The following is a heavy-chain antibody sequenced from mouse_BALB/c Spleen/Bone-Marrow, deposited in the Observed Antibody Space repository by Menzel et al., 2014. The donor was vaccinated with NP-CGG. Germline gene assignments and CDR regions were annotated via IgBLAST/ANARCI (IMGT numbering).Heavy chain of an antibody. V-gene: IGHV1-80*01. CDR2: IYPGDGET. Sequence: QVQLQQSGAELVRPGSSVKISCKASGYPFSSYWMSWVKQRPGQGLEWIGQIYPGDGETNYNGKFKGNATLTADKSSSTAYMQFISLTSEDSAVYFCARKYGDFWGQGTTLTVSS. D-gene: IGHD2-10*02. CDR1: GYPFSSYW. J-gene: IGHJ2*01. CDR3: ARKYGDF.